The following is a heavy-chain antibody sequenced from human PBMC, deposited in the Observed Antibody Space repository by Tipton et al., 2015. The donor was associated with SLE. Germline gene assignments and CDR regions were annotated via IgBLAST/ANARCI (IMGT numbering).Heavy chain of an antibody. Sequence: TLSLTCTVSGGSISSGGYYWSWIRQPAGKGLEWIGRIYTTGSTNYNPSLKSRVTMSVDTSKNQFSLKLSSVTAADTAVYYCARDAKCPITSAEYFDLWGRGTQVTVSS. CDR1: GGSISSGGYY. V-gene: IGHV4-61*02. J-gene: IGHJ2*01. CDR3: ARDAKCPITSAEYFDL. D-gene: IGHD5-12*01. CDR2: IYTTGST.